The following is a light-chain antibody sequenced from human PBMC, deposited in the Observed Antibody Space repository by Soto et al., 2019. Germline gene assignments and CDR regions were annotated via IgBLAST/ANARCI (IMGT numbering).Light chain of an antibody. Sequence: DIQMTQSPSSLSASVGDRVTITCRAGQDINRYLAWYQQKPGKVPKLLISAASTLHSGVPSRFSGSGSGTDFTLTISSLQPEDVATYYCQKYDGAPLTFGGGTKVEIK. V-gene: IGKV1-27*01. CDR2: AAS. CDR1: QDINRY. CDR3: QKYDGAPLT. J-gene: IGKJ4*01.